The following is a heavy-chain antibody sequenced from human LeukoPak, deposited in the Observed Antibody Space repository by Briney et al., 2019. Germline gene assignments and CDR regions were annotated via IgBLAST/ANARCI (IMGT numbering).Heavy chain of an antibody. CDR3: ARKAVAGPNFDY. CDR2: IYYSGST. D-gene: IGHD6-19*01. J-gene: IGHJ4*02. CDR1: GGSISSSSYY. Sequence: SETLSLTCTVSGGSISSSSYYWGWIRQPPGQGLEWIGSIYYSGSTYYNPSLKSRVTISVDTSKNQFSLKLSSVTAADTAVYYCARKAVAGPNFDYWGQGTLVTVSS. V-gene: IGHV4-39*01.